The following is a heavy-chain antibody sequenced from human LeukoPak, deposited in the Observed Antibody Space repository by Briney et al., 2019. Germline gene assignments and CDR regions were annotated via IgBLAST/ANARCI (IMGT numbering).Heavy chain of an antibody. J-gene: IGHJ4*02. CDR3: AKDIVGGGDDY. CDR1: GFTFTKFW. Sequence: GGSLRLSCEASGFTFTKFWMSWVRQAPRKGLEWVANIQEDGKKENYVDSVRGRFTISRDNAKNSIYLQMNSLRVEDTAVCYCAKDIVGGGDDYWGQGTLVIVSS. V-gene: IGHV3-7*01. D-gene: IGHD2-21*02. CDR2: IQEDGKKE.